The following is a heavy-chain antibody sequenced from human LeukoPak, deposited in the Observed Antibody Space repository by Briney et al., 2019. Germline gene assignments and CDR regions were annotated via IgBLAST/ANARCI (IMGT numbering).Heavy chain of an antibody. CDR3: AFSHCSSTSCYESFDY. D-gene: IGHD2-2*01. CDR2: ISYDGSNK. Sequence: GGSLRLSCAASGFTFSSYAMSWVRQAPGKGLEWVAVISYDGSNKYYADSVKGRFTISRDNSKNTLYLQMNSLRAEDTAVYYCAFSHCSSTSCYESFDYWGQGTLVTVSS. V-gene: IGHV3-30*03. CDR1: GFTFSSYA. J-gene: IGHJ4*02.